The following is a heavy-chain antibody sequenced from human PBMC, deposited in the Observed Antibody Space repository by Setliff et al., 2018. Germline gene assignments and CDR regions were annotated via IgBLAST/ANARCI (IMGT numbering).Heavy chain of an antibody. CDR2: ISGSGGST. V-gene: IGHV3-23*01. J-gene: IGHJ6*02. D-gene: IGHD3-22*01. CDR1: GFTFSSYA. Sequence: QPGGSLRLSCAASGFTFSSYAITWVRQAPGKGLEWVSAISGSGGSTYYADSVKGRFTISRDNSKNTLYLQMNSLRAENTAVYYCAKNLLPNYYDSSGYYEEATYGMDVWGQGTTVTVSS. CDR3: AKNLLPNYYDSSGYYEEATYGMDV.